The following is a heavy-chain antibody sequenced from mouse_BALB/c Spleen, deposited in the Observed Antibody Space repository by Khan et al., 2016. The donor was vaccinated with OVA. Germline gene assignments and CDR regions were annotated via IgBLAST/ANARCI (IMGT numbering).Heavy chain of an antibody. V-gene: IGHV1-31*01. J-gene: IGHJ3*01. D-gene: IGHD1-1*01. CDR1: GYSFTSYY. Sequence: VQLKESGPELMKPGASVKISCKASGYSFTSYYIHWMKQSHGKTLEWIGYIDPFNGASTYNQKFKVKATLTVDKSSNTAYMHLSSLTSEDSAVYYCARHGSTSWFAYWGQGTLVTVSA. CDR2: IDPFNGAS. CDR3: ARHGSTSWFAY.